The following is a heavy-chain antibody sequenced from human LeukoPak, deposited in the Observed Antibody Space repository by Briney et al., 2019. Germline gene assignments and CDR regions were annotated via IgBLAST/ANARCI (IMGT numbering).Heavy chain of an antibody. CDR1: GGSISSYY. CDR2: IYYSGST. CDR3: ARDLVVGANDAFDI. J-gene: IGHJ3*02. V-gene: IGHV4-59*01. D-gene: IGHD1-26*01. Sequence: PSETLSLTCTVSGGSISSYYWSWIRQPPGKGLEWIGYIYYSGSTNYNPSLKSRVTISVDTSKNQFSLKLSSVTAADTAVYYCARDLVVGANDAFDIWGQGTMVTVSS.